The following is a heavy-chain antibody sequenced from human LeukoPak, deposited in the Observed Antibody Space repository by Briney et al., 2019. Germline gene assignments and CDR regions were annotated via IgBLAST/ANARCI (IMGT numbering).Heavy chain of an antibody. J-gene: IGHJ4*02. V-gene: IGHV1-18*01. Sequence: ASVKVSCKASGYTFTDYGISWVRQAPGQGLEWMGWISAYNGNTDYAQKLQGRVTMTTDTSTNTVYMELRSLTSDDTAVYYCARDRSNGDYWGQGALVTVSS. CDR3: ARDRSNGDY. D-gene: IGHD2-8*01. CDR1: GYTFTDYG. CDR2: ISAYNGNT.